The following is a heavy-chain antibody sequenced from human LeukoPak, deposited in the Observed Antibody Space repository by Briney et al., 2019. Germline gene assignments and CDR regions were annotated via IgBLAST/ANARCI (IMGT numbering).Heavy chain of an antibody. V-gene: IGHV3-23*01. CDR3: AKGGSYRSQPYFDY. CDR2: ISDSGGDT. Sequence: PGGSLRLSCTASGLTFSTYAMSWVRQAPGKGLEWVSSISDSGGDTFYADSVQGRVTISRDNSKNTVYLQMNSLRAGDTGVYYCAKGGSYRSQPYFDYWGQGPPVPVSS. J-gene: IGHJ4*02. CDR1: GLTFSTYA. D-gene: IGHD3-16*02.